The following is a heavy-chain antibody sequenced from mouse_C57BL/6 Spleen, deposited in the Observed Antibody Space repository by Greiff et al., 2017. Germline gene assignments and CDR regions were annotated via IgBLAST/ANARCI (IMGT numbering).Heavy chain of an antibody. CDR2: IDPSASET. V-gene: IGHV1-52*01. D-gene: IGHD2-2*01. Sequence: QVQLQQPGAELVRPGSSVKLSCKASGYTFTSYWMPWVKQRPIQGLEWIGNIDPSASETHYNQKFKDTATLTVDKSSSTAYMQLSSLTSEDSAVYYCARSTVIYYGYGYYFDYWGQGTTLTVSS. J-gene: IGHJ2*01. CDR3: ARSTVIYYGYGYYFDY. CDR1: GYTFTSYW.